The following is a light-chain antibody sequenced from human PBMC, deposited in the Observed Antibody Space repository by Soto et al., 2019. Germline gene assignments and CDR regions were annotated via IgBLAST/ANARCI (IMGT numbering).Light chain of an antibody. CDR3: QQGHSNPIT. J-gene: IGKJ5*01. V-gene: IGKV1-39*01. Sequence: DIQTTQSPSSLSASVGDRVTITCRTSETISTYVNWYQKKPGKAPNLLIYAASSLQSGVPSRFSGSGSGTDFTLTISSLQPEDFATYYCQQGHSNPITLGQGTRLEI. CDR1: ETISTY. CDR2: AAS.